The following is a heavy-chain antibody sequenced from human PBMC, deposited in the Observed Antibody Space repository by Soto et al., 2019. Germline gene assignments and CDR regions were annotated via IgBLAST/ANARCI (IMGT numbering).Heavy chain of an antibody. Sequence: GGSLRLSCAASGFTFSSYSMNWARQAPGKGLEWVSSISSSSSYIYYADSVKGRFTISRDNAKNSLYLQMNSLRAEDTAVYYCARPGIVATTKRPFDYWGQGTLVTVSS. CDR2: ISSSSSYI. CDR1: GFTFSSYS. D-gene: IGHD5-12*01. V-gene: IGHV3-21*01. CDR3: ARPGIVATTKRPFDY. J-gene: IGHJ4*02.